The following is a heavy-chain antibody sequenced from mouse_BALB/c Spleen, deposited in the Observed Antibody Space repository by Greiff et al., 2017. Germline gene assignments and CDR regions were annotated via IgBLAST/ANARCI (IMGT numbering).Heavy chain of an antibody. V-gene: IGHV5-12-1*01. CDR1: GFAFSSYD. D-gene: IGHD1-2*01. CDR2: ISSGGGST. CDR3: ARGTTATGY. J-gene: IGHJ2*01. Sequence: EVHLVESGGGLVKPGGSLKLSCAASGFAFSSYDMSWVRQTPEKRLEWVAYISSGGGSTYYPDTVKGRFTISRDNAKNTLYLQMSSLKSEDTAMYYCARGTTATGYWGQGTTLTVSS.